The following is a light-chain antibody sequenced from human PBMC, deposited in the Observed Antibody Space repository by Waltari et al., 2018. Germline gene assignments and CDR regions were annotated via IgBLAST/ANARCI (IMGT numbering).Light chain of an antibody. CDR3: SSYTRRSTLV. J-gene: IGLJ2*01. Sequence: QSALTQPPSVSGSPGQSVTISCTGTNCDVGGFNRVSWYQQAPGSAPKLIIYDVSNRPSGVPDRFSGSKSGNTASLTISGLQAEDEADYYCSSYTRRSTLVFGGGTKLTVL. CDR1: NCDVGGFNR. CDR2: DVS. V-gene: IGLV2-18*02.